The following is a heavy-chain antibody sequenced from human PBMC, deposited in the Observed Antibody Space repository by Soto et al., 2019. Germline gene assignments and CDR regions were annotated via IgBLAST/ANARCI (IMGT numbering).Heavy chain of an antibody. CDR3: AKDGADNSGGLSSLLYYYYGMDV. Sequence: PGGSLRLACAASGFTVSSKYMSWVRQAPGKGLEWVSAISGSGGSTYYADSVKGRFTISRDNSKNTLYLQMNSLRAEDTAVYYCAKDGADNSGGLSSLLYYYYGMDVWGQGTTVTVSS. CDR1: GFTVSSKY. D-gene: IGHD3-16*02. J-gene: IGHJ6*02. V-gene: IGHV3-23*01. CDR2: ISGSGGST.